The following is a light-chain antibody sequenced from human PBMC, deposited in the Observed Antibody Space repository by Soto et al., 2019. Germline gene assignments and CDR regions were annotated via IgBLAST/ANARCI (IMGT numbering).Light chain of an antibody. CDR3: QQYGSSPEIT. CDR1: QSVSSSY. J-gene: IGKJ4*01. Sequence: ESVLTQSPGTLSLSPGERATLSCRASQSVSSSYLAWFQQKPGQAPRLLVYGASGRATGIPDRFSGSGSGTDFTLTISRLEPEDFAVYYCQQYGSSPEITFGGGTKVEIK. V-gene: IGKV3-20*01. CDR2: GAS.